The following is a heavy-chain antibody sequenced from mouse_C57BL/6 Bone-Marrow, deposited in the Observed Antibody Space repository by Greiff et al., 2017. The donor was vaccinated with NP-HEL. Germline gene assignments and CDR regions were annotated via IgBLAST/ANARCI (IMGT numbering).Heavy chain of an antibody. D-gene: IGHD1-1*01. J-gene: IGHJ2*01. CDR3: ARFYYGSSYFDY. Sequence: QVQLQQPGAELVKPGASVKLSCKASGYTFTSYWMQWVKQRPGQGLEWIGEIDPSDSYTNYNHKFKGKATLTVDTSSSTAYMQLSSLTSEDSAVYDCARFYYGSSYFDYWGKGTTLTVSS. V-gene: IGHV1-50*01. CDR2: IDPSDSYT. CDR1: GYTFTSYW.